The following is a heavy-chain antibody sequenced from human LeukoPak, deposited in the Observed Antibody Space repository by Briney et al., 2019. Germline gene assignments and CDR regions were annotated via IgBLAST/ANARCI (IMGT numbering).Heavy chain of an antibody. D-gene: IGHD4-17*01. Sequence: SVKVSCKASGGTFSSYAISWVRQAPGQGLEWMGGIIPIFGTANYAQKFQGRVTITADESTSTAYMELRSLRSEDTAVYYCARTHYGDYPEFDYWGQGTLVTVSS. V-gene: IGHV1-69*13. CDR2: IIPIFGTA. J-gene: IGHJ4*02. CDR1: GGTFSSYA. CDR3: ARTHYGDYPEFDY.